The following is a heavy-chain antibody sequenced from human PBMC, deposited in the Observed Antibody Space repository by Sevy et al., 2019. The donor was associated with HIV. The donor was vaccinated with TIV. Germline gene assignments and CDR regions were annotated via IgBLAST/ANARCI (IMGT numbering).Heavy chain of an antibody. D-gene: IGHD6-19*01. CDR3: ATTLEYSSGWYEYGY. V-gene: IGHV1-24*01. CDR2: FDPEDGET. J-gene: IGHJ4*02. CDR1: GYTLTELS. Sequence: ASVKVSCKVSGYTLTELSMHWVRQAPGKGLEWMGGFDPEDGETIYAQKFQGRVTMTEDTSTDKAYMELSSLRSEDTAVYYCATTLEYSSGWYEYGYWGQGTLVTVSS.